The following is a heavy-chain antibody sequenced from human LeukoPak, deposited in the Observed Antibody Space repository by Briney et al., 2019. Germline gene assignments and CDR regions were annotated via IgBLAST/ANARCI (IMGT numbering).Heavy chain of an antibody. D-gene: IGHD2-2*01. CDR2: ISAYNGNT. CDR3: ARDLGYCSSTSCRNWFDP. Sequence: ASVKVSCKASGYTFTSYGISWVRQAPGQGLERMGWISAYNGNTNYAQKLQGRVTMTTDTSTSTAYMELRSLRSDDTAVYYCARDLGYCSSTSCRNWFDPWGQGTLVTVSS. J-gene: IGHJ5*02. V-gene: IGHV1-18*01. CDR1: GYTFTSYG.